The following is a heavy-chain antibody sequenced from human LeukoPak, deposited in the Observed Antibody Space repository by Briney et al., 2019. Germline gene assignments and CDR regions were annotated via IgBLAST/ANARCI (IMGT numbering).Heavy chain of an antibody. V-gene: IGHV5-51*01. Sequence: GESLKISCKGSGYSFTTHWIGWVRQMPGKGLEWMGIIYPGDSDTRYSPSFQGQVTISVDKSITTAYLQWSSLKASDTAMYYCARRSTTAPDGLDIWGQGTMVTVSS. CDR2: IYPGDSDT. J-gene: IGHJ3*02. CDR1: GYSFTTHW. CDR3: ARRSTTAPDGLDI. D-gene: IGHD2/OR15-2a*01.